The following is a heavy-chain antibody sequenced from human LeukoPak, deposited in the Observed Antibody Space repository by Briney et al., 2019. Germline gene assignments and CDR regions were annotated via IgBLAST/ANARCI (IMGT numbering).Heavy chain of an antibody. CDR3: AKELYNYGDYGAEGLDV. D-gene: IGHD4-17*01. V-gene: IGHV3-30*18. CDR2: ISYDGSSE. J-gene: IGHJ6*02. Sequence: GGSLRLSCAASGFTFSYAHMSWVRQAPGKGLEWVALISYDGSSEYYAGSVKGRFTISRDNSKITVYLQMNSLKAEDTAVYYCAKELYNYGDYGAEGLDVGGQGTTVTVS. CDR1: GFTFSYAH.